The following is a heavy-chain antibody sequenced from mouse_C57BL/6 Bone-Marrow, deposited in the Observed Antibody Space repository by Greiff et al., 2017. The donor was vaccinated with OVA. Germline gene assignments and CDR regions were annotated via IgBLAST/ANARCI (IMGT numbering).Heavy chain of an antibody. V-gene: IGHV1-18*01. CDR1: GYTFTDYN. CDR2: INPNNGGT. Sequence: VQLKESGPELVKPGASVKIPCKASGYTFTDYNMDWVKQSHGKSLEWIGDINPNNGGTIYNQKFKGKATLTVDKSSSTAYMELRSLTSEDTAVYYCARRGNSYYYGTLFAYWGQGTLVTVSA. D-gene: IGHD1-1*01. J-gene: IGHJ3*01. CDR3: ARRGNSYYYGTLFAY.